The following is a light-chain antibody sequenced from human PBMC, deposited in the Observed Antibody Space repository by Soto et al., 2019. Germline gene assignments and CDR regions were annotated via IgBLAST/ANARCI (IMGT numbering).Light chain of an antibody. CDR2: DVA. J-gene: IGLJ2*01. CDR1: SSDVGAYNY. V-gene: IGLV2-14*01. Sequence: QSVLTQPASVSASPGQSSTISCTGTSSDVGAYNYVSWYQQPPGKAPTLIIYDVAVRPSGVSSRFSGSKSANTASLTISGLQAEDEGDYYCTSYTTSTIVAFGGGTKVTVL. CDR3: TSYTTSTIVA.